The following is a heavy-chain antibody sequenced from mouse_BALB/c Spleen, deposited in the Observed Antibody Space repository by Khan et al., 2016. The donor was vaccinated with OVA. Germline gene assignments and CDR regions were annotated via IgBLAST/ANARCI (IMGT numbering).Heavy chain of an antibody. J-gene: IGHJ2*01. V-gene: IGHV1-7*01. CDR3: TRDRIDY. CDR2: INPTSGYT. CDR1: GYTFTTYW. Sequence: QVQLQQSGAELAKPGASVKMSCKASGYTFTTYWMHWVKQRPGQGLEWIGYINPTSGYTDYNEKFKDRAILSADKSSSTAYMQLSSLTSEDSAVYYCTRDRIDYWGQCTTLTVSS.